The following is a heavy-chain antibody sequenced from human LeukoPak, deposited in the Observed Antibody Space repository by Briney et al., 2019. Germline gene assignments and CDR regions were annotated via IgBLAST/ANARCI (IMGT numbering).Heavy chain of an antibody. CDR1: GYTSRTYG. J-gene: IGHJ5*02. D-gene: IGHD1-1*01. CDR3: ARDVPGSIGTTARFDP. CDR2: ISSHNGNT. Sequence: GASVKVSCKSSGYTSRTYGISWMRQAPGQGLEWMGWISSHNGNTNYAQKFHGRLTMTTDTSTSTAYMELRSLRSDDTGVYYCARDVPGSIGTTARFDPWGQGTLVTVS. V-gene: IGHV1-18*01.